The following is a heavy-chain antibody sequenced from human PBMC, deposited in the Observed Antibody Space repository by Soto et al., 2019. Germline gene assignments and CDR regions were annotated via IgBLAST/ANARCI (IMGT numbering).Heavy chain of an antibody. Sequence: QVQLQESGPGLVKPSETLSLTCTVSGGSLSSFYWSWIRQPPGKGLEWIGYINNSGSTKYNPYLKSRVTRSVDTSKNQFSLKLNSVTAADTAVYSCAREYSSGWHTWFDPWGQGTLVTVSS. D-gene: IGHD6-19*01. CDR1: GGSLSSFY. J-gene: IGHJ5*02. CDR2: INNSGST. V-gene: IGHV4-59*08. CDR3: AREYSSGWHTWFDP.